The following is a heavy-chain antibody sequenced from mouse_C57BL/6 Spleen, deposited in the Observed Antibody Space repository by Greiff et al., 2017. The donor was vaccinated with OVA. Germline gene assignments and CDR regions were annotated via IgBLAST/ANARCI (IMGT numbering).Heavy chain of an antibody. J-gene: IGHJ3*01. CDR2: ISSGSSTI. CDR1: GFTFSDYG. D-gene: IGHD2-4*01. CDR3: ARERYDYPFAY. V-gene: IGHV5-17*01. Sequence: EVMLVEPGGGLVKPGGSLKLSCAASGFTFSDYGMHWVRQAPEKGLEWVAYISSGSSTIYYADTVKGRFTISRDNAKNTLFLQMTSLRSEDTAMYYCARERYDYPFAYWGQGTLVTVSA.